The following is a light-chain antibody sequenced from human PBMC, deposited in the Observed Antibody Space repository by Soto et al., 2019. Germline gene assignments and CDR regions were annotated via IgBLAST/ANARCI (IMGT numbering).Light chain of an antibody. CDR1: SSDVGVYNL. V-gene: IGLV2-11*01. J-gene: IGLJ2*01. Sequence: QSALTQPRSVSGSPGQSVTISCTGTSSDVGVYNLVSWYQQHPGRAPKFLIYDVTERPSGVPDRFSGSKSGNTASLTISGLRPEDEADYYCCSYAGNYTFIFGGGTKLTV. CDR2: DVT. CDR3: CSYAGNYTFI.